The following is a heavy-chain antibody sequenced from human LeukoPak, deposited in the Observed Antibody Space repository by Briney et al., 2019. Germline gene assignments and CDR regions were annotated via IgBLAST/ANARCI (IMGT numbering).Heavy chain of an antibody. CDR1: GFTFSSYA. J-gene: IGHJ6*03. D-gene: IGHD3-22*01. V-gene: IGHV3-23*01. CDR3: AASLVVPYYYYYMDV. CDR2: ISGSGGST. Sequence: GGSPRLSCAASGFTFSSYAMSWVRQAPGKGLEWVSAISGSGGSTYYADSVKGRFTISRDNSKNTLYLQMNSLRAEDTAVYYCAASLVVPYYYYYMDVWGKGTTVTVSS.